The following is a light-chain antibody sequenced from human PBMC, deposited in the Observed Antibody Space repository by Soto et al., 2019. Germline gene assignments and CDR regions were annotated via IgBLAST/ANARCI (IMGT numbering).Light chain of an antibody. V-gene: IGKV3-20*01. CDR2: GAS. J-gene: IGKJ2*01. CDR1: QSVSSDY. Sequence: EIVLTQSPGTLSLSPGDRATLSCRASQSVSSDYLAWYQQKPGQAPRLLIYGASIGAAGIPYRFSGSGSGTDVTLTISRLEPEDFAVYFCQQYVRSPMFTFGQGTKLEVK. CDR3: QQYVRSPMFT.